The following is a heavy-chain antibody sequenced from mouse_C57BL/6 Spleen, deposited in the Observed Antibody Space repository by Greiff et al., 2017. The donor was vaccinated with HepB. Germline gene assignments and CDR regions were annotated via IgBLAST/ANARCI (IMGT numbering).Heavy chain of an antibody. J-gene: IGHJ3*01. Sequence: VQLQQSGPELVKPGASVKLSCKASGYTFTSYDINWVKQRPGQGLEWIGWIYPRDGSTKYNEKFKGKATLTVDTSSSTADMELHSLTSEDSAVYFCARDYDGSSYGWFAYRGQGTLGTVSA. CDR2: IYPRDGST. V-gene: IGHV1-85*01. CDR3: ARDYDGSSYGWFAY. D-gene: IGHD1-1*01. CDR1: GYTFTSYD.